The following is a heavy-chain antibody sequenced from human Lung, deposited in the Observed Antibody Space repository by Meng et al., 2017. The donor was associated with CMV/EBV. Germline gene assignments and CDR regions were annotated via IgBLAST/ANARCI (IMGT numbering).Heavy chain of an antibody. D-gene: IGHD3-22*01. Sequence: GESLKISCAASGFTFSDYSLNWVRQAPGKGLEWISYISFSGTTMYYADSVKGRFTISRDYAKNSLYLQMNSLRAEDTAVYYCARNWGYNDGTSYYWGMFDYWGQRTLVTVSS. CDR1: GFTFSDYS. V-gene: IGHV3-48*04. CDR3: ARNWGYNDGTSYYWGMFDY. CDR2: ISFSGTTM. J-gene: IGHJ4*02.